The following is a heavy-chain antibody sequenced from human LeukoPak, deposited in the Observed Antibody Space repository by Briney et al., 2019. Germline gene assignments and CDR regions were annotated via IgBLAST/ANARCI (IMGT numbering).Heavy chain of an antibody. CDR2: VSTGSNYI. CDR1: GFTFSSYS. CDR3: ARDLRESRRYSSKSPWFDP. V-gene: IGHV3-21*01. Sequence: ESGGSLRLSCTASGFTFSSYSLNWVRQAPGKGLEWVSSVSTGSNYIYYADSVKGRFTISRDNDKNSLYLQMNSLRAEDTAVYYCARDLRESRRYSSKSPWFDPWGQGTLVTVS. J-gene: IGHJ5*02. D-gene: IGHD6-13*01.